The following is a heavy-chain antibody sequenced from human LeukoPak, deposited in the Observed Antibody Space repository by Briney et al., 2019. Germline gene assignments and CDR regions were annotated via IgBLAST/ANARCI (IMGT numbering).Heavy chain of an antibody. CDR2: ISYDGSNK. D-gene: IGHD2-2*01. Sequence: GGSLRLSCAASGFTFSSYAMSWVRQAPGKGLEWVAVISYDGSNKYYADSVKGRFTISRDNSKNTLYLQMNSLRAEDTAVYYCARDHCSSTSCSYFDYWGQGTLVTVSS. CDR3: ARDHCSSTSCSYFDY. J-gene: IGHJ4*02. CDR1: GFTFSSYA. V-gene: IGHV3-30-3*01.